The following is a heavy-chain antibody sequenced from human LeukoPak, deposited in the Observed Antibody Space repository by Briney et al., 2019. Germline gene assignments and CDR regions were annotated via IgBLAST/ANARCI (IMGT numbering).Heavy chain of an antibody. CDR3: ASFAPIRFGEGPYYYMDV. J-gene: IGHJ6*03. D-gene: IGHD3-10*01. CDR1: GFTFDDYA. Sequence: GGSLRLSCAASGFTFDDYAMHWVRQAPGKGLEWVSGISWNSGSIGYADSVKGRFTISRDNAKNSLYLQMNSLRAEDTAVYYCASFAPIRFGEGPYYYMDVWGKGTTVTISS. V-gene: IGHV3-9*01. CDR2: ISWNSGSI.